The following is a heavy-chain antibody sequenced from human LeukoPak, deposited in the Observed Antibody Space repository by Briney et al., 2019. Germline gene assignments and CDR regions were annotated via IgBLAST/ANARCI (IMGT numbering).Heavy chain of an antibody. CDR1: GGSISSGGYY. D-gene: IGHD3-22*01. Sequence: PSQTLSLTCTVSGGSISSGGYYWSWIRQPAGKGLEWIGRIYTSGSTNYNPSLKSRVTMSVDTSKNQFSLKLSSVTAADTAVYYCARDLKLDGSSGYYAFDIWGQGTMVTVSS. J-gene: IGHJ3*02. CDR3: ARDLKLDGSSGYYAFDI. CDR2: IYTSGST. V-gene: IGHV4-61*02.